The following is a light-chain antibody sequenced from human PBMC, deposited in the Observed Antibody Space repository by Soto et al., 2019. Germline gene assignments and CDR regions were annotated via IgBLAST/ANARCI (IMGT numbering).Light chain of an antibody. CDR1: SSDVGGYNY. CDR3: SSYTSSPAYV. V-gene: IGLV2-14*01. CDR2: EVS. Sequence: QSALSHPAAVSWSPGQSITISCTGTSSDVGGYNYVSWYQQQSGKAPKLMIHEVSNRPSGVSNRFSGSKSGNTASLTISGLQAEDQADYYCSSYTSSPAYVFGIGTKATAL. J-gene: IGLJ1*01.